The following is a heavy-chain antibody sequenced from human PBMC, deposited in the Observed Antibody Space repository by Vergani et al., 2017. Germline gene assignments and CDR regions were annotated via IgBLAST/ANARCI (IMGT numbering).Heavy chain of an antibody. Sequence: QVQLVQSGAEVKKPGASVKVSCKASGYTFTSYGISWVRQAPGQGLEWMGLISAYNGNTNYAQKLQGRITMTTETSTSTAYMELRSLRSGDTAVYYCGREGGGAGYGMDVWGQGTTVTVSS. J-gene: IGHJ6*02. D-gene: IGHD1-26*01. CDR1: GYTFTSYG. CDR3: GREGGGAGYGMDV. CDR2: ISAYNGNT. V-gene: IGHV1-18*01.